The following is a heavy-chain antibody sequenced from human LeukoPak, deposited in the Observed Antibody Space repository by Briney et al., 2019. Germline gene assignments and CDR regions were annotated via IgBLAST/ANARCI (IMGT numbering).Heavy chain of an antibody. CDR2: IYSGDSDT. V-gene: IGHV5-51*01. J-gene: IGHJ4*02. CDR3: ARQPSTVTTIRSGLDY. Sequence: GESLKISCKGSGYRFTSYWIGWVRQMPGKGLEWMGIIYSGDSDTRYSPSFQGQVTISADKSISTAYLQWSSLKASDTAMYYCARQPSTVTTIRSGLDYWGQGTLVTVSS. D-gene: IGHD4-17*01. CDR1: GYRFTSYW.